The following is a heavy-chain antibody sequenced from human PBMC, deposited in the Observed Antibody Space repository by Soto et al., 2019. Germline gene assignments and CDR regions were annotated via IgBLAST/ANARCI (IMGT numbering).Heavy chain of an antibody. CDR3: ATLIQLWPGHYFDY. CDR2: FDPEDGET. Sequence: ASVKVSCRVSGYTLTELSMHWVRQAPGKGLEWMGGFDPEDGETIYAQKFQGRVTMTEDTSTDAAYMELSSLRSEDTAVYYCATLIQLWPGHYFDYWGQGTLVTVSS. J-gene: IGHJ4*02. D-gene: IGHD5-18*01. CDR1: GYTLTELS. V-gene: IGHV1-24*01.